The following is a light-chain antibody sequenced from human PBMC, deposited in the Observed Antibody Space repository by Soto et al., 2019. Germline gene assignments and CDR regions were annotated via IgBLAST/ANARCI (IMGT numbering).Light chain of an antibody. V-gene: IGLV2-23*01. CDR2: EDN. CDR1: SSDVGSYNL. CDR3: CSYAGGFTFWV. J-gene: IGLJ3*02. Sequence: VLTQPASVSGSPGQLITISCTGTSSDVGSYNLVSWYQQYPGKAPKLMIYEDNKRPSGVSHRFSGSKSGNTASLTISGLQAEDEADYYCCSYAGGFTFWVFGGGTK.